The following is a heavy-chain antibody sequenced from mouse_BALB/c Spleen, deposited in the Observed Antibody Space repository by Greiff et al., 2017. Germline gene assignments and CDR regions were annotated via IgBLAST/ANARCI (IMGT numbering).Heavy chain of an antibody. CDR3: TLYGNNYYAMDY. V-gene: IGHV1-69*02. Sequence: QVHVKQPGAELVRPGASVKLSCKASGYTFTSYWINWVKQRPGQGLEWIGNIYPSDSYTNYNQKFKDKATLTVDKSSSTAYMQLSSPTSEDSAVYYCTLYGNNYYAMDYWGQGTSVTVSS. D-gene: IGHD2-1*01. J-gene: IGHJ4*01. CDR2: IYPSDSYT. CDR1: GYTFTSYW.